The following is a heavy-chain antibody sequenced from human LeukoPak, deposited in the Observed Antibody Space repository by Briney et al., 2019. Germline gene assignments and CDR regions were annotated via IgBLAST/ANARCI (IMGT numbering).Heavy chain of an antibody. Sequence: PSETLSLTCTVSGYSIRSGYYWGWIRQPPGKGLEWIGSFSHTWSTYYNPSLKSRVTVSVDTSQNQFSLKLSSVTAADTAMYYCARDSGSGTFTWGQGTLVTVSS. V-gene: IGHV4-38-2*02. CDR1: GYSIRSGYY. CDR3: ARDSGSGTFT. J-gene: IGHJ5*02. CDR2: FSHTWST. D-gene: IGHD3-10*01.